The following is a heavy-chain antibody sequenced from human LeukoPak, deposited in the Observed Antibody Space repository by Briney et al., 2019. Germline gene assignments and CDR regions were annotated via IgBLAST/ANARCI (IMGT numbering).Heavy chain of an antibody. CDR2: ISRGRPNI. J-gene: IGHJ4*02. V-gene: IGHV3-48*02. Sequence: GGSLRLSCAASGFTFSSYWMNWVRQAPGKGLEWVSYISRGRPNIHYAQSVKGRFTISRDNAKNSLYLQMNSLRDEDTAVYYCVRDPEALDYWGQGTLVTVSS. CDR1: GFTFSSYW. CDR3: VRDPEALDY.